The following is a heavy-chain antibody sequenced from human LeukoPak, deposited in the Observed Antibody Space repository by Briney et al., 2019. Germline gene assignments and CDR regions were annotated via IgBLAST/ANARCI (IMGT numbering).Heavy chain of an antibody. Sequence: ASVKVSCKASGYTFTSYDINWVRQATGLGLEWMGCMNPNSGNTGYAQKFQGRVTMTRNTSISTAYMELSSLRSEDTAVYYCAREGIVLMVYAGGFDPWGQGTLVTVSS. CDR1: GYTFTSYD. J-gene: IGHJ5*02. CDR3: AREGIVLMVYAGGFDP. CDR2: MNPNSGNT. V-gene: IGHV1-8*01. D-gene: IGHD2-8*01.